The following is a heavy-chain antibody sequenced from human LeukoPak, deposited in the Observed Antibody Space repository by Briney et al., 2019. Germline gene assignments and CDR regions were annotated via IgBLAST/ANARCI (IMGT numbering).Heavy chain of an antibody. V-gene: IGHV3-23*01. CDR3: AKESLFRDFDY. J-gene: IGHJ4*02. CDR1: GFPFKSYG. Sequence: GSLRTSFSAPGFPFKSYGLSWGRPAPGEGVEWVSAISGRGGSPYYADSVKGRFTTSRDNSKNTLYLQMNSLRAEDTAVYYCAKESLFRDFDYWGQGTLVTVSS. CDR2: ISGRGGSP.